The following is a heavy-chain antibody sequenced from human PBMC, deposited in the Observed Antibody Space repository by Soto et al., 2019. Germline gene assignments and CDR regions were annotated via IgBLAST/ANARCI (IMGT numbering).Heavy chain of an antibody. V-gene: IGHV3-30*18. CDR1: GFTFSSYG. CDR3: ANGILWFGELTQGAFDI. CDR2: ISYDGSNK. D-gene: IGHD3-10*01. Sequence: GGSLRLSCAASGFTFSSYGMHWVRQAPGKGLEWVAVISYDGSNKYYADSVKGRFTISRDNSKNTLYLQMNSLRAEDTAVYYCANGILWFGELTQGAFDIWGQGTMVTVSS. J-gene: IGHJ3*02.